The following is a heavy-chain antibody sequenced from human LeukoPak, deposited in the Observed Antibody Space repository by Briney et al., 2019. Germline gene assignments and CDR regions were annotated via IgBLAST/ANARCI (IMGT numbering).Heavy chain of an antibody. D-gene: IGHD1-1*01. CDR2: ISWNSGSI. CDR1: GFTFDDYA. V-gene: IGHV3-9*01. Sequence: PGRSLRLSCAASGFTFDDYAMHWVRQAPGKGLEWVSSISWNSGSIGYADSVKGRFTISRDNAKNSLYLQMNSLRAEDTALYYCAKVPDNLDAFDIWGQGTMVTVSS. J-gene: IGHJ3*02. CDR3: AKVPDNLDAFDI.